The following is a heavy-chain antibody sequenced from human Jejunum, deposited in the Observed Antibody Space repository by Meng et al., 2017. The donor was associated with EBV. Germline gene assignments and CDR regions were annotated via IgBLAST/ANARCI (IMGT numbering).Heavy chain of an antibody. Sequence: QLLLQRVGVGLFSPTETRSLPWAVYGGSFSGYYWSWVRQPPGRGLEYIGEVHFSGITNYTPSLKSRVTMSVDASKNQFSLRLTSVTAADTAVYYCARRTGDYVVGYWGQGTLVTVSS. CDR1: GGSFSGYY. V-gene: IGHV4-34*02. J-gene: IGHJ4*02. CDR3: ARRTGDYVVGY. D-gene: IGHD2-8*02. CDR2: VHFSGIT.